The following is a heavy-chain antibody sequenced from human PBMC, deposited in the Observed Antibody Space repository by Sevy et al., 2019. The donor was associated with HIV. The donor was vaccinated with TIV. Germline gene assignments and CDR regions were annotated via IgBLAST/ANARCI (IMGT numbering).Heavy chain of an antibody. V-gene: IGHV4-59*13. CDR3: ARVIAAAGTRWFDP. D-gene: IGHD6-13*01. CDR2: IYYSGST. Sequence: SETLSLTCTVSGGSISSYYWSWIRQPPGKGLEWIGYIYYSGSTNCNPSLKSRVTISVDTSKNQFSLKLSSVTAADTAVYYCARVIAAAGTRWFDPWGQGTLVTVSS. J-gene: IGHJ5*02. CDR1: GGSISSYY.